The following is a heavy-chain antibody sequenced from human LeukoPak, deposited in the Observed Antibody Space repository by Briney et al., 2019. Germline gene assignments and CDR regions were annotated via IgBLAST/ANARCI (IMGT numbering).Heavy chain of an antibody. CDR2: FYYSGST. CDR3: ARGGEAFDSSGYYPDY. J-gene: IGHJ4*02. V-gene: IGHV4-30-4*08. Sequence: SQTLSLTCTVSGGSISSGGYYWSWIRQHPGKGLEWIGYFYYSGSTYYNPSLKSRVTISVDTSKNQFSLKLSSVTAADTAVYYCARGGEAFDSSGYYPDYWGQGTLVTVSS. D-gene: IGHD3-22*01. CDR1: GGSISSGGYY.